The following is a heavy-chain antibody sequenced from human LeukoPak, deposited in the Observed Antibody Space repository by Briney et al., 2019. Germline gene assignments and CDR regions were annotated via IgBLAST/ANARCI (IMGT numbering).Heavy chain of an antibody. D-gene: IGHD3-9*01. CDR2: ISYDGSNK. J-gene: IGHJ5*02. CDR1: GFTLSSYG. Sequence: GGSLRLSCAASGFTLSSYGMHWVRQAPGKGLEWVAVISYDGSNKYYADSVKGRFTISRDNSKNTLYLQMNSLRAEDTAVYYCAKDHSLGITILAHNWFDPWGQGTLVTVSS. V-gene: IGHV3-30*18. CDR3: AKDHSLGITILAHNWFDP.